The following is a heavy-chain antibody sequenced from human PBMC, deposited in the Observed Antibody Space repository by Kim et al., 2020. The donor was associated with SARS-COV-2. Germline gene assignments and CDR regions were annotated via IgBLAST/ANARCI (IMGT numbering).Heavy chain of an antibody. CDR2: ISYDGSNK. V-gene: IGHV3-30-3*01. CDR1: GFTFSSYA. CDR3: ASSLSRDEWELLGAFDI. J-gene: IGHJ3*02. Sequence: GGSLRLSCAASGFTFSSYAMHWVRQAPGKGLEWVAVISYDGSNKYYADSVKGRFTISRDNSKNTLYLQMNSLRAEDTAVYYCASSLSRDEWELLGAFDIWGQGTMVTVSS. D-gene: IGHD1-26*01.